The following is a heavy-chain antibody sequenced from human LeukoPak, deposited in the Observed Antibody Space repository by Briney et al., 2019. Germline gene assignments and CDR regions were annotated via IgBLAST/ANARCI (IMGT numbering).Heavy chain of an antibody. V-gene: IGHV3-23*01. CDR3: ARDSGDNKFYYSMDV. CDR1: GFTFSSYS. Sequence: GGFLRLSCAASGFTFSSYSMNWVRQAPGKGLEWVSTISGSGISTYFADSVKGRFAISRDSSKNTLYLQMNSLRADDTAVYYCARDSGDNKFYYSMDVWGQGTTVTVSS. CDR2: ISGSGIST. D-gene: IGHD3-10*01. J-gene: IGHJ6*02.